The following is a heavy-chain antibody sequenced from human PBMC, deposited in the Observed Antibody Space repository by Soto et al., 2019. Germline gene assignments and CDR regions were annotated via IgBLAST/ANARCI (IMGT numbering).Heavy chain of an antibody. CDR1: GLAFSSYG. Sequence: GGSLTLSCAASGLAFSSYGLHWVRQATGKGLEWVAVIWHDGSDKYYADSVKGRFTIPRDNSKNTLYLQMNSLRAEDTAVYYCAREVNGDYWSYYGMDVWGQGTTVTVSS. D-gene: IGHD4-17*01. V-gene: IGHV3-33*01. J-gene: IGHJ6*02. CDR3: AREVNGDYWSYYGMDV. CDR2: IWHDGSDK.